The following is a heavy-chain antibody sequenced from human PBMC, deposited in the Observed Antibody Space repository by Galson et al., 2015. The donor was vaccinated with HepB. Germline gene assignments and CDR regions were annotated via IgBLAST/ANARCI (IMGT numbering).Heavy chain of an antibody. Sequence: SLRLSCAASGFTFDDYAMHWVRQAPGKGLEWVSGISWNSGSIGYADSVKGRFTISRDNAKNSLYLQMNSLRAEDTALYYCAKDIGGGSFWSGEGSYGMDVWGQGTTVTVSS. CDR3: AKDIGGGSFWSGEGSYGMDV. CDR2: ISWNSGSI. J-gene: IGHJ6*02. D-gene: IGHD3-3*01. V-gene: IGHV3-9*01. CDR1: GFTFDDYA.